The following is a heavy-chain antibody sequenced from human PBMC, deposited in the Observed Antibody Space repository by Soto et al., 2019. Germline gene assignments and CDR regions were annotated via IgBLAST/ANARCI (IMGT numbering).Heavy chain of an antibody. J-gene: IGHJ4*02. D-gene: IGHD6-19*01. CDR3: ARERGSWYYFGF. CDR1: GFTFRSYS. V-gene: IGHV3-21*01. CDR2: ISDTSSSK. Sequence: EVQLVESGGGLVKPGESLRLSCAASGFTFRSYSMNWVRQAPGKGLEWVSSISDTSSSKYYADSIKGRFTISRDNAKNSLFLQMNSLRAEDTAVYFCARERGSWYYFGFWGQGTLVTVSS.